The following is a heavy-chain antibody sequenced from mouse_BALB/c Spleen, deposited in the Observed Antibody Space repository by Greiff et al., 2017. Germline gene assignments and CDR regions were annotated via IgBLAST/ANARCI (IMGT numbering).Heavy chain of an antibody. J-gene: IGHJ4*01. V-gene: IGHV7-3*02. Sequence: EVQLVESGGGLVQPGGSLRLSCATSGFTFTDYYMSWVRQPPGKALEWLGFIRNKANGYTTEYSASVKGRFTISRDNSQSILYLQMNTLRAEDSATYYCARDMITNYAMDYWGQGTSVTVSS. CDR2: IRNKANGYTT. CDR1: GFTFTDYY. CDR3: ARDMITNYAMDY. D-gene: IGHD2-4*01.